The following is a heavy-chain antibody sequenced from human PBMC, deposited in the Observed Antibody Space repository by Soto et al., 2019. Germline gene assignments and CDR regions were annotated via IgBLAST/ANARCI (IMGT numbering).Heavy chain of an antibody. CDR3: ASLYSSSWYDYYYGMDV. CDR1: GGSISGGDYY. J-gene: IGHJ6*02. V-gene: IGHV4-61*08. CDR2: IYYSWST. Sequence: WETLSLTCTFSGGSISGGDYYWICILHPPGKGLEWIWYIYYSWSTNYNPSLKSRVTIAVDTSKNQFSLKLSSVTAADTAVYYCASLYSSSWYDYYYGMDVWGQGTTVTVSS. D-gene: IGHD6-13*01.